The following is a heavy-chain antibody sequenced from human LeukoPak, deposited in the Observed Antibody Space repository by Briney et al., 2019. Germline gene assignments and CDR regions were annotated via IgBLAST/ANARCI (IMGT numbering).Heavy chain of an antibody. V-gene: IGHV4-59*01. CDR3: ARAGISGSYYINYYYYMDV. CDR2: IYYSGST. Sequence: SETLSLTCTVSGGSISSYYWSWIRQPPGKGLEWIGYIYYSGSTNYNPSLKSRVTISVDTSKNQFSLKLSSVTAADTAVYYCARAGISGSYYINYYYYMDVWGKGTTVTVSS. J-gene: IGHJ6*03. D-gene: IGHD1-26*01. CDR1: GGSISSYY.